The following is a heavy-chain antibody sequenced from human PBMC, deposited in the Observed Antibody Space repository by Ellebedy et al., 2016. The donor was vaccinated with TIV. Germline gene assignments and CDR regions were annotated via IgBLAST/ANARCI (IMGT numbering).Heavy chain of an antibody. Sequence: ASVKVSXXASGYTFTSYYMHWVRQAPGQGLEWMGIINPSGGSTSYAQKFQGRVTMTRGTSTSTVYMELSSLRSEDTAVYYCASQRVGATPRVGMDVWGQGTTVTVSS. V-gene: IGHV1-46*01. D-gene: IGHD1-26*01. J-gene: IGHJ6*02. CDR3: ASQRVGATPRVGMDV. CDR1: GYTFTSYY. CDR2: INPSGGST.